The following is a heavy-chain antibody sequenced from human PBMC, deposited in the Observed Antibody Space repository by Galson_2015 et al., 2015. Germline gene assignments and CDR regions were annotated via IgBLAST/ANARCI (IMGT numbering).Heavy chain of an antibody. V-gene: IGHV1-3*01. D-gene: IGHD1-26*01. CDR3: ARSVSIVGATLVYALFDY. J-gene: IGHJ4*02. CDR2: INAGNGNT. Sequence: VKVSCKASGYTFTSYAMHWVRQAPGQRLEWMGWINAGNGNTKYSQKFQGRVTITRDTSASTAYMELSSLRSEDTAVYYCARSVSIVGATLVYALFDYWGQGTLVTVSS. CDR1: GYTFTSYA.